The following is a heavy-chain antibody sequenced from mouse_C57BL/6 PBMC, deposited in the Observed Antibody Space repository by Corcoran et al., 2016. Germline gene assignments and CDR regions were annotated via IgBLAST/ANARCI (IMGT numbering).Heavy chain of an antibody. Sequence: DVQLQESGPGLVKPSQSLSLTCSVTGYSITSGYYWNWIRQFPGNKLEWMGYISYDGSNNYNPSLKNRISITRDTSKNQFFLKLNSVTTEDTATYYCARGLAWVAYWGQGTLVTVSA. V-gene: IGHV3-6*01. CDR3: ARGLAWVAY. D-gene: IGHD4-1*01. J-gene: IGHJ3*01. CDR2: ISYDGSN. CDR1: GYSITSGYY.